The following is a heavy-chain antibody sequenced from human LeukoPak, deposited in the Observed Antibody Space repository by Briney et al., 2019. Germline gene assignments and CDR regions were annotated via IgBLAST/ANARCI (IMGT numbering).Heavy chain of an antibody. J-gene: IGHJ6*03. V-gene: IGHV3-23*01. D-gene: IGHD3-3*01. Sequence: GGSLRLSCAASGFTFSSYTMSWVRQAPGKGLEWVSAISGSGGSTYYADSVKGRFTISRDNSKNTLYLQMNSLRAEDTAVYYCAKAGDFWSGYSGYYYYMDVWGKGTTVTVSS. CDR3: AKAGDFWSGYSGYYYYMDV. CDR2: ISGSGGST. CDR1: GFTFSSYT.